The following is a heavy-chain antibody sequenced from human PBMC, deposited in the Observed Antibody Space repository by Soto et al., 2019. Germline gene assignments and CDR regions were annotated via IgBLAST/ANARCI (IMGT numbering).Heavy chain of an antibody. J-gene: IGHJ4*02. CDR2: IIPILGIA. Sequence: QVQLVQSGAEVKKPGSSVKVSCKASGGTFSSYTISWVRQAPGQGLEWMGRIIPILGIANYAQKFQGRVTITADKPTSTAYMELSSLRSEDTAVYYCARDGTASSSWYGNLDYWGQGTLVTVSS. CDR3: ARDGTASSSWYGNLDY. V-gene: IGHV1-69*08. CDR1: GGTFSSYT. D-gene: IGHD6-13*01.